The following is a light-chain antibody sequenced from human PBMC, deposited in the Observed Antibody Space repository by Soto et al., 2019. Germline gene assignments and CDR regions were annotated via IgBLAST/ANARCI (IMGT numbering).Light chain of an antibody. V-gene: IGKV3-11*01. CDR2: DAS. CDR3: QQRNMWPRT. CDR1: QSINSD. J-gene: IGKJ1*01. Sequence: EIVLTQSPATLSLSPGERATLSCRASQSINSDLAWYQQRPGQVPRLLIYDASNRAPGIPARFGGSGSGADFTLSISSLEPEDFAVYHCQQRNMWPRTFGQGTKVDIK.